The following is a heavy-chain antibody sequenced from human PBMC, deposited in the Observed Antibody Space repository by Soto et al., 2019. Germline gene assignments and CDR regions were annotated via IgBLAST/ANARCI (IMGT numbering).Heavy chain of an antibody. Sequence: TVGSLRLSCAASGFKFSNYAMSWVRQAPGKGLEWVSLISATGGGTYYADSVKGRLTISRDNSHNTLYLQVHSLTAEDTAVYYCAKDRRAGGNSAFYFDFWGQGAQVTVSS. J-gene: IGHJ4*02. CDR2: ISATGGGT. V-gene: IGHV3-23*01. CDR3: AKDRRAGGNSAFYFDF. D-gene: IGHD3-16*01. CDR1: GFKFSNYA.